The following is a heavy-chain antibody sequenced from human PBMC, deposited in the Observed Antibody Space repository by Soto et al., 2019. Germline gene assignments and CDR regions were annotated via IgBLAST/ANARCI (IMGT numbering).Heavy chain of an antibody. CDR1: GYTFTSYG. J-gene: IGHJ4*02. D-gene: IGHD1-7*01. CDR2: ISAYNGNT. CDR3: ARDRGITGTTGDY. Sequence: GASVKVSCKASGYTFTSYGISWVRQAPGQGLEWMGWISAYNGNTNYAQKLQGRVTMTTDTSTSTAYTELRSLRSDDTAVYYCARDRGITGTTGDYWGQGTLVTVSS. V-gene: IGHV1-18*01.